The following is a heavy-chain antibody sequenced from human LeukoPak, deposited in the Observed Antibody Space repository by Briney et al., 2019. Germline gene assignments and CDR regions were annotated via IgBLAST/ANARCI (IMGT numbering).Heavy chain of an antibody. V-gene: IGHV3-74*01. Sequence: PGGSLRLSCAASGFTFSSYWMHWVRQAPGKGLVWVSRINSDGSSTSYADSVKGRFTISRDNAKNTLYLQMNGLRAEDTAVYYCARDIKIGKYYYGSGSYFDYWGQGTLVTVSS. J-gene: IGHJ4*02. CDR2: INSDGSST. D-gene: IGHD3-10*01. CDR1: GFTFSSYW. CDR3: ARDIKIGKYYYGSGSYFDY.